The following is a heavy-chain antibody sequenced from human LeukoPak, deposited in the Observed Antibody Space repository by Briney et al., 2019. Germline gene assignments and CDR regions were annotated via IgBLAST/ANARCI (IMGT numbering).Heavy chain of an antibody. Sequence: PGGSLRLSCAASGFTFSSYSMNWVRQAPGKGLEWVSSMSSSSSYIYYADSVKGRFTISRDNAKNSLYLQMNSLRAEDTAVYYCARDPIYGGTVPYYFDYWGQGTLVTASS. J-gene: IGHJ4*02. D-gene: IGHD4-23*01. CDR3: ARDPIYGGTVPYYFDY. V-gene: IGHV3-21*01. CDR2: MSSSSSYI. CDR1: GFTFSSYS.